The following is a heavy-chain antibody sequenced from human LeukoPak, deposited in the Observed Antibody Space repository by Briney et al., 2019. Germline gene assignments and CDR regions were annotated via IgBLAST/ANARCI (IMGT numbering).Heavy chain of an antibody. Sequence: ASVKVSCKASGYTFTSYGISWVRQAPGQGLEWMGWISTYNGNTNYAQKLQGRVTMTTDTSTSIAYMELRSLRSDDTAVYYCARGQDYDILTGLDYWGQGTLVTVSS. V-gene: IGHV1-18*01. CDR3: ARGQDYDILTGLDY. D-gene: IGHD3-9*01. J-gene: IGHJ4*02. CDR1: GYTFTSYG. CDR2: ISTYNGNT.